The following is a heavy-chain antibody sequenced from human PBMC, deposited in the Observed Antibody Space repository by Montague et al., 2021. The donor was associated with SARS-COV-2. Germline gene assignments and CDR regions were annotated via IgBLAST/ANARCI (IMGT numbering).Heavy chain of an antibody. V-gene: IGHV4-34*01. CDR2: IKQSGST. J-gene: IGHJ4*02. CDR1: GGSFGDDH. Sequence: SETLSLTCGVYGGSFGDDHWSWIRQPPGKGLEWIGDIKQSGSTNYNPSXXSRVTISVDTSKNQFSLKLPSVTAADTAVYFCARGHLSVSMIVVVFTSASYYFDYWGQGAQVTVSS. D-gene: IGHD3-22*01. CDR3: ARGHLSVSMIVVVFTSASYYFDY.